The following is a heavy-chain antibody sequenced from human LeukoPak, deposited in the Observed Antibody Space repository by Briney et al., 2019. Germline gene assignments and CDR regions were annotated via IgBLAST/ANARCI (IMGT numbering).Heavy chain of an antibody. J-gene: IGHJ6*02. CDR3: ARDRDRLTGDYYGMDV. CDR2: IIPIFGTA. D-gene: IGHD1-20*01. CDR1: GYTFTSYG. V-gene: IGHV1-69*13. Sequence: SVKVSCKASGYTFTSYGISWVRQAPGQGLEWMGGIIPIFGTANYAQKFQGRVTITADESTSTAYMELSSLRSEDTAVYYCARDRDRLTGDYYGMDVWGQGTTVTVSS.